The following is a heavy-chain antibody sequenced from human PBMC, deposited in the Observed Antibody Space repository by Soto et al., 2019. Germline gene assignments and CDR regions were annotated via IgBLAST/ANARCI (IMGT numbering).Heavy chain of an antibody. D-gene: IGHD4-17*01. Sequence: GASVKVSCKASGYTFTSYDINWVRQATGQGLEWMGWMNPNSGNTGYAQKFQGRVTMTRNTSISTAYMELSSLRSEDTAVYYCARLGDYNVNQDYWGQGTLVTVSS. J-gene: IGHJ4*02. V-gene: IGHV1-8*01. CDR3: ARLGDYNVNQDY. CDR2: MNPNSGNT. CDR1: GYTFTSYD.